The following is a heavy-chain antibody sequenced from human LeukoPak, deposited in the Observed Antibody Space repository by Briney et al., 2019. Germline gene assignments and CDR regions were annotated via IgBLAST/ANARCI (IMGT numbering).Heavy chain of an antibody. J-gene: IGHJ5*02. D-gene: IGHD3-22*01. CDR1: GYTFTGYY. Sequence: ASVKVSCKASGYTFTGYYMHWVRQAPGQGLEWMGWINPNSGGTNYAQKFQGRVTMTRDTSISTAYMELSRLRSDDTAVYYCARVEDYYDSSGYYPTGFGWFDPWGQGTLVTVSS. CDR3: ARVEDYYDSSGYYPTGFGWFDP. V-gene: IGHV1-2*02. CDR2: INPNSGGT.